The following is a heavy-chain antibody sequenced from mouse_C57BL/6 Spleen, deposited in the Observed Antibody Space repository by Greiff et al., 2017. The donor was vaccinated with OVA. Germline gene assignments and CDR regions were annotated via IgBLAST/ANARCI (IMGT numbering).Heavy chain of an antibody. Sequence: QVQLQQSGAELARPGASVKLSCKASGYTFTSYGISWVKQRTGQGLEWIGEIYPRSGNTYYNEKFKGKATLTADKSSSTAYMELRSLTSEDSAVYFCARDFSVITPVWVDYWGQGTTLTVSS. D-gene: IGHD1-1*01. CDR1: GYTFTSYG. CDR2: IYPRSGNT. V-gene: IGHV1-81*01. CDR3: ARDFSVITPVWVDY. J-gene: IGHJ2*01.